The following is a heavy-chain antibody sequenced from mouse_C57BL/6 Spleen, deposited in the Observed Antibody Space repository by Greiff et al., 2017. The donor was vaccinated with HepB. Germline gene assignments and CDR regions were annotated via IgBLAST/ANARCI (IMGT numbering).Heavy chain of an antibody. V-gene: IGHV1-4*01. CDR2: INPSSGYT. CDR1: GYTFTSYT. CDR3: AREVSGNYYAMDY. J-gene: IGHJ4*01. Sequence: QVQLQQSGAELARPGASVKMSCKASGYTFTSYTMHWVKQRPGQGLEWIGYINPSSGYTKYNQKFKDKATLTADKSSSTAYMQLSSLTSEDSAVYYCAREVSGNYYAMDYWGQGTSVTVSS. D-gene: IGHD2-14*01.